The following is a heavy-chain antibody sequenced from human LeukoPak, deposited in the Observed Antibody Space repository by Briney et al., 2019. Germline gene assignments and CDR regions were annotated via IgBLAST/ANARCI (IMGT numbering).Heavy chain of an antibody. CDR2: IYPGDSDT. CDR1: GYSFTSYW. J-gene: IGHJ4*02. D-gene: IGHD3-22*01. V-gene: IGHV5-51*01. Sequence: GESLKISCKGSGYSFTSYWIGWVRQMPGKGLEWMGTIYPGDSDTRYSTSFQCQVTSSPYKSISTAYLQWSSLKASDAAMYYCARGSGYYFHFDYWGQGTLVSVSS. CDR3: ARGSGYYFHFDY.